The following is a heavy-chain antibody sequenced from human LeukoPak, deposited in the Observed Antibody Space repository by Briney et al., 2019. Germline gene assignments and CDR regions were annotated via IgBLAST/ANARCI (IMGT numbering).Heavy chain of an antibody. CDR1: GYTFTSYG. D-gene: IGHD2-15*01. J-gene: IGHJ4*03. CDR2: ISAYNGNT. Sequence: ASVKVSCKASGYTFTSYGISWVRQAPGQGLEWTGWISAYNGNTNYAQKLQGRVTMTTDTSTSTAYMELRSLRSDDTAVYYCARVDCSGGSCYVGYWGQGTLVTVSS. V-gene: IGHV1-18*01. CDR3: ARVDCSGGSCYVGY.